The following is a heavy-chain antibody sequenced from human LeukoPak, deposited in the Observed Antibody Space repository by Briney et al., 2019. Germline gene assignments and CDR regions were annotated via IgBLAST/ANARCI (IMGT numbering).Heavy chain of an antibody. V-gene: IGHV4-59*01. CDR1: GGSISSYY. D-gene: IGHD6-13*01. CDR3: ARDAAAGTLGAFDI. Sequence: SETPSLTCTVSGGSISSYYWSWIRQPPGKGLEWIGYIYYSGSTNYNPSLKSRVTISVDTSKNQFSLKLSSVTAADTAVYYCARDAAAGTLGAFDIWGQGTMVTVSS. J-gene: IGHJ3*02. CDR2: IYYSGST.